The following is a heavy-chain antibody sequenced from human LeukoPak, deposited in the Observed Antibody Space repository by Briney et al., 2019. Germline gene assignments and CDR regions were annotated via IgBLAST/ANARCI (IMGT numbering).Heavy chain of an antibody. J-gene: IGHJ6*03. Sequence: ASVKVSCKASGYTFSDYYMHWVRQAPGQGLEWMGRINPNSGGTNFLQKFQGRVTMTRDTSISTAYMELSGLRSDDTAVYYCARGVNGGNLLKSLKEVWGKGTTVTVSS. V-gene: IGHV1-2*06. CDR2: INPNSGGT. CDR1: GYTFSDYY. D-gene: IGHD4-23*01. CDR3: ARGVNGGNLLKSLKEV.